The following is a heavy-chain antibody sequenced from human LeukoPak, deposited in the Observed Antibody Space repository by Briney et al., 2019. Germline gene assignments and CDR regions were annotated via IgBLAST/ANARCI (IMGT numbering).Heavy chain of an antibody. CDR3: ARDYYDSSGYYFKTY. J-gene: IGHJ4*02. CDR1: GFTFSTSW. Sequence: GGSLRLSCVASGFTFSTSWMTWVRQAPGMGLERVANIKADGSGKYYVDSVRGRFSISRDNAKNSLYLELNNLRAEDTGVYYCARDYYDSSGYYFKTYWGQGTLVTVSS. V-gene: IGHV3-7*01. CDR2: IKADGSGK. D-gene: IGHD3-22*01.